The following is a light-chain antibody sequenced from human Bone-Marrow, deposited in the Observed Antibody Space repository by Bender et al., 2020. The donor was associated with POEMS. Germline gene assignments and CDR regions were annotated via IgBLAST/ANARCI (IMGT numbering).Light chain of an antibody. CDR2: EVT. CDR3: SSYTTTNTRYV. Sequence: QSALTQPPSASGSPGQSVTISCTGTSSDVGGYNYVSWYQQHPGKAPKLMIYEVTKRPSGVPDRFSGSKSGNTASLIIAGLQTGDEADYYCSSYTTTNTRYVFGGGTKVTVL. J-gene: IGLJ1*01. CDR1: SSDVGGYNY. V-gene: IGLV2-8*01.